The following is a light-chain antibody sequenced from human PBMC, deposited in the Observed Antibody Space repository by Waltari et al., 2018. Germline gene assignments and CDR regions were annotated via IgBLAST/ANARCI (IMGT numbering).Light chain of an antibody. Sequence: QSARTQPPSASGSPGQSVTISCTGTSSDIGDHNFVSWYQQHPGKAPKLMIYEVSKRPPGVPDRFSGSKSGYTASLTVSGLQAEDEAEYYCSSYGGRNNLIFGGGTKLTVL. CDR1: SSDIGDHNF. V-gene: IGLV2-8*01. CDR3: SSYGGRNNLI. J-gene: IGLJ2*01. CDR2: EVS.